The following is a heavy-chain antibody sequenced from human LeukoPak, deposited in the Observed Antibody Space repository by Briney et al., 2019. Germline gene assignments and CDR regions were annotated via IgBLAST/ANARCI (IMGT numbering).Heavy chain of an antibody. CDR2: INHSGST. J-gene: IGHJ4*02. CDR3: ARGLRFRDGYNY. V-gene: IGHV4-34*01. CDR1: GGSFSGYY. D-gene: IGHD5-24*01. Sequence: SETLSLTRAVYGGSFSGYYWSWIRQPPGKGLEWIVEINHSGSTNYNPPLKSRGTIAVDTSNSQSSLMLSSVTAADTAVYYSARGLRFRDGYNYWGQGTLVTVSS.